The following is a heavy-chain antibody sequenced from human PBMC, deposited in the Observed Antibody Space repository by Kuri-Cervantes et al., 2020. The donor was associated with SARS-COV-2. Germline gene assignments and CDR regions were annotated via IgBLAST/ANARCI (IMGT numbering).Heavy chain of an antibody. Sequence: SETLSLTCAASGFNFSGTDMHWVRQSPGKGLEWIGYIYHSGSTYYNPSLKSRVTISVDRSKNQFSLKLSSVTAADTAVYYCARLGATKGSYYYGVDVWGQGTTVTVSS. V-gene: IGHV4-30-2*06. CDR3: ARLGATKGSYYYGVDV. J-gene: IGHJ6*02. CDR1: GFNFSGTDM. CDR2: IYHSGST. D-gene: IGHD1-26*01.